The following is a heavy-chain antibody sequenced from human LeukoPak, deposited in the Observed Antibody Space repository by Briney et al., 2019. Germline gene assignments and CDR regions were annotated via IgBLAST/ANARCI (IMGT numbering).Heavy chain of an antibody. CDR1: GFSFISYG. J-gene: IGHJ6*03. CDR3: AKGGYCSSTSCYSYYYYMDV. CDR2: IWYDGSNE. D-gene: IGHD2-2*01. V-gene: IGHV3-33*06. Sequence: GGSLRLSCAASGFSFISYGMHWVRQAPGKGLEWVAVIWYDGSNEYYADSVKGRFTISRDNSKNTLYLQMNSLRAEDTAVYYCAKGGYCSSTSCYSYYYYMDVWGKGTTVTVSS.